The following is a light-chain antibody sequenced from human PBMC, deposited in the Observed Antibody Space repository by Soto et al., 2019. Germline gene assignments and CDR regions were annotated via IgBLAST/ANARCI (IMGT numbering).Light chain of an antibody. CDR3: ATWDDSLSGPV. V-gene: IGLV1-47*02. J-gene: IGLJ2*01. CDR2: GDH. CDR1: SSNIGTNY. Sequence: QTVLTQPPSASGTPGQRVTISCSGSSSNIGTNYVYWYQQLPGTAPKLLIYGDHQRPSGVPDRISGSRSGTSASLAISGLRSEDEADYYCATWDDSLSGPVFGGGTKVTVL.